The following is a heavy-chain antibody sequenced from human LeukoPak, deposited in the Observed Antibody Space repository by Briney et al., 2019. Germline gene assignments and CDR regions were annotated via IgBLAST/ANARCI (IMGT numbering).Heavy chain of an antibody. D-gene: IGHD4/OR15-4a*01. Sequence: GRSLRLSCAASGFTFDDYAMHWVGQAPGKGLEWVSGISWNSGSIVYADSVKGRFTISRDNAKNSLYLQMNSLRAEDTAVYYCARRAGAYSHPYDYWGQGTLVTVSS. CDR3: ARRAGAYSHPYDY. J-gene: IGHJ4*02. V-gene: IGHV3-9*01. CDR1: GFTFDDYA. CDR2: ISWNSGSI.